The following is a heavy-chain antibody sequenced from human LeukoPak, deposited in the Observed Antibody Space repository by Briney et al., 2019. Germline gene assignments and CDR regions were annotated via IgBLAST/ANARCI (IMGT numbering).Heavy chain of an antibody. J-gene: IGHJ4*02. Sequence: SQTLSPTCTVSGGSISSGSYYWSWIRQPAGKGLEWIGRIYTNGSTNYNPSLKSRVTISVDTSKNQFSLKLSSVTAADTAVYYCARDGGYSYGYDYWGQGTLVTVSS. CDR2: IYTNGST. D-gene: IGHD5-18*01. CDR3: ARDGGYSYGYDY. V-gene: IGHV4-61*02. CDR1: GGSISSGSYY.